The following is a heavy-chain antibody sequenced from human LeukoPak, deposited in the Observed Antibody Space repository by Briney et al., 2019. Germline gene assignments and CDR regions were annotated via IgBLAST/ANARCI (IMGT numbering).Heavy chain of an antibody. D-gene: IGHD1-26*01. CDR1: GFTFDEYA. Sequence: PGGSLRLSCAASGFTFDEYAMSWVRQAPGKGLEWVSAIRDSGSSTHYADSVKGRFTTSRDNSKNTLFLQMNSLRAEDTAIYYCAKYGPQDSGSSHFDYWGQGALVAVSS. CDR2: IRDSGSST. J-gene: IGHJ4*02. V-gene: IGHV3-23*01. CDR3: AKYGPQDSGSSHFDY.